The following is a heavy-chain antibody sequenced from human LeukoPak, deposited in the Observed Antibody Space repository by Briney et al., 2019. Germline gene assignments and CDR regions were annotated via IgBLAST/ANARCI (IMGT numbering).Heavy chain of an antibody. CDR2: ISGSGGST. J-gene: IGHJ4*02. D-gene: IGHD2-2*01. CDR3: AKDLVTHIVVVPAAMQTYFDY. CDR1: GFTFSSYA. V-gene: IGHV3-23*01. Sequence: GGSLRLSCAASGFTFSSYAMSWVRQAPGKGLEWVSAISGSGGSTYYRDSVKGRFTISRDNSKNTLYLQMNRVRPGHTAVYYCAKDLVTHIVVVPAAMQTYFDYWGQGPLVTVSS.